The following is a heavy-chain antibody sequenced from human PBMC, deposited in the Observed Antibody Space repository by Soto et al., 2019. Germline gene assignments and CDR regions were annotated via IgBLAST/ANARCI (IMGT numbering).Heavy chain of an antibody. V-gene: IGHV4-34*01. CDR3: ARGYRPGRYVQYQLPSLDY. J-gene: IGHJ4*02. CDR1: GGFPSRGYYF. Sequence: SEALSLTRSGSGGFPSRGYYFLCWVRQAPGKGLEWIGEINHSGSTNYNPSLKSRVTISVDTSKNQFSLKLSSVTAADTAVYYCARGYRPGRYVQYQLPSLDYWGQGTLVTVSS. CDR2: INHSGST. D-gene: IGHD2-2*01.